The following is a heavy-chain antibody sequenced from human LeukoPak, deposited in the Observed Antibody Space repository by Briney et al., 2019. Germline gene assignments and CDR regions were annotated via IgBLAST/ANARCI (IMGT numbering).Heavy chain of an antibody. V-gene: IGHV1-8*03. CDR1: GYTFTSYD. Sequence: GASVKVSCKASGYTFTSYDISWVRQATGQGLEWMGWMNPNSGYTGYAQKFQGRVTITRNTSIGTAYMELSSLRSEDTAIYYCAILVNEPFDIWGQGTMVTVSS. CDR2: MNPNSGYT. CDR3: AILVNEPFDI. J-gene: IGHJ3*02. D-gene: IGHD1-1*01.